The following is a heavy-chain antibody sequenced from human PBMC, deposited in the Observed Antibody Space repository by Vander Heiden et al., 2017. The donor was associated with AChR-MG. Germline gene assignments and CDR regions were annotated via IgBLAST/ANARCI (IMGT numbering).Heavy chain of an antibody. CDR2: IIPIFGTA. Sequence: QVKLVQSGAEVKKPGSSVKVSCKASGGPFSSYAISWVRQAPGQGLEWMGGIIPIFGTANYAQKFQGRVTITADKSTSTAYMELSSLRSENTAVYDGASGHYGEYDPDYYGMDVWGQGTTVTVSS. CDR3: ASGHYGEYDPDYYGMDV. CDR1: GGPFSSYA. J-gene: IGHJ6*02. V-gene: IGHV1-69*06. D-gene: IGHD4-17*01.